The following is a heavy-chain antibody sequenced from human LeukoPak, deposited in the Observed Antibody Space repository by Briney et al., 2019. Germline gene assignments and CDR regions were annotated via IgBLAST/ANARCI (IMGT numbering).Heavy chain of an antibody. CDR3: AREGLAYCSSTSCYTGYYYMDV. CDR2: ISSSSSTI. CDR1: GFTFSSYS. D-gene: IGHD2-2*02. J-gene: IGHJ6*03. V-gene: IGHV3-48*01. Sequence: GGSLRLSCAASGFTFSSYSMNWVRQAPGKGLEWVSYISSSSSTIYYADSVKGRFTISRDNAKNSLYLQMNSLRAEDTAVYYCAREGLAYCSSTSCYTGYYYMDVWGKGTTVTVSS.